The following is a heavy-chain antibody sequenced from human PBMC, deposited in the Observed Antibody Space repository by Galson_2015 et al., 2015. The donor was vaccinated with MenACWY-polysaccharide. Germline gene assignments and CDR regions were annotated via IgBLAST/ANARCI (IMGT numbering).Heavy chain of an antibody. D-gene: IGHD1-26*01. CDR1: DSSIRSGYF. CDR3: PRVVKYRRSFYILY. CDR2: IFHSGTT. V-gene: IGHV4-38-2*01. Sequence: SEPLSLTCAVSDSSIRSGYFWGWIRQPPGKGLEWITSIFHSGTTYYNPSLQSRVTISEDTSKNQFSRKLRFVTAADTTVYYCPRVVKYRRSFYILYWGQGTLVTVSS. J-gene: IGHJ4*02.